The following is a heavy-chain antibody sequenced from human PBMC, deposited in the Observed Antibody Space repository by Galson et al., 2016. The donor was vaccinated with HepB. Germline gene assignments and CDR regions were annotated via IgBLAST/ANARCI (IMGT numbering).Heavy chain of an antibody. V-gene: IGHV3-23*01. CDR1: GLTFSTYA. Sequence: SLRLSCAASGLTFSTYAMSWLRQAPGKGPEWVSAIRASGGSTYYADSVKGRFTISRDDSQNTVYLQMNSLRAEDTAVYYCAKDRGWERLYWFDPWGQGTLVTVSS. D-gene: IGHD1-26*01. J-gene: IGHJ5*02. CDR3: AKDRGWERLYWFDP. CDR2: IRASGGST.